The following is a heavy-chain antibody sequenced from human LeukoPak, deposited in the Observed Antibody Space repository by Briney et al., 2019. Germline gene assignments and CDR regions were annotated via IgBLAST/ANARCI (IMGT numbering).Heavy chain of an antibody. D-gene: IGHD6-19*01. J-gene: IGHJ4*02. V-gene: IGHV4-34*01. CDR3: ARAGKRSGWEFVY. CDR1: GGSFSGYY. Sequence: PSETLSLTCAVYGGSFSGYYWSWIRQPPGKGLEWIGEINHSGSTNYNPSLKSRVTISVDTSKNQFSLKLSSVTAADTAVYYCARAGKRSGWEFVYWGQGTLVTVSS. CDR2: INHSGST.